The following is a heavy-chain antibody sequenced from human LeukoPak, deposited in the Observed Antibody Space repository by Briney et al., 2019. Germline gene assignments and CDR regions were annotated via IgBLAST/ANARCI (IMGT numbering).Heavy chain of an antibody. J-gene: IGHJ4*02. Sequence: PGGSLRLSCAASGFTFSSYAMSWVRQAPGKGLEWVAVIWYDGSKKLYADSVKGRLTISRDNSKNTLYLQMNSLRAEDTAVYYCARDSGGYFDYWGQGTLVTVSS. V-gene: IGHV3-33*08. D-gene: IGHD3-22*01. CDR1: GFTFSSYA. CDR2: IWYDGSKK. CDR3: ARDSGGYFDY.